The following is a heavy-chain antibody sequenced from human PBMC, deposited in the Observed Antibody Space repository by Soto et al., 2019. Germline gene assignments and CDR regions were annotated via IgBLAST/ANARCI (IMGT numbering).Heavy chain of an antibody. J-gene: IGHJ6*03. V-gene: IGHV3-23*01. CDR3: AKKASSSWLYYMDV. D-gene: IGHD6-13*01. CDR1: GFTFSSYA. Sequence: HPGGSLRLSCAASGFTFSSYAMSWVRQAPGKGLEWVSAISGSGGTTYYADSVKGRFTISRDNSKNTLYLQMNSLRAEDTAVYYCAKKASSSWLYYMDVWGKGTTVTVSS. CDR2: ISGSGGTT.